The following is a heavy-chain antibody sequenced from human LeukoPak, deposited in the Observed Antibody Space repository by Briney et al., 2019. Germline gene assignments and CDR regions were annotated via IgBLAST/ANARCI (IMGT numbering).Heavy chain of an antibody. J-gene: IGHJ6*02. D-gene: IGHD6-19*01. CDR1: GGSISSYY. Sequence: SETLSLTCTVSGGSISSYYWSWVRQPVGKGLEWMGRIYTSGSTNYNPSLRSRGTMSVDTSKHQFSLKLSSVTAADTAVYYCARDPLYSSGWYALHNYYYYCMYVWGQGTTVTVSS. CDR3: ARDPLYSSGWYALHNYYYYCMYV. V-gene: IGHV4-4*07. CDR2: IYTSGST.